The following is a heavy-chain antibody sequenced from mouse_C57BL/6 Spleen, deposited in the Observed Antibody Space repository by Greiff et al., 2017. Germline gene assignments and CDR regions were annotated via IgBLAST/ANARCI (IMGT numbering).Heavy chain of an antibody. CDR1: GFTFTDYY. CDR2: IRNKANGYTT. D-gene: IGHD1-1*01. V-gene: IGHV7-3*01. Sequence: EVQLVESGGGLVQPGGSLSLSCAASGFTFTDYYMSWVRQPPGKALEWLGFIRNKANGYTTEYSASVKGRFTISRDNSQSILYLQMNALRAEDSATYYCARGGFTTVVAPLDYWGQGTTLTVSS. CDR3: ARGGFTTVVAPLDY. J-gene: IGHJ2*01.